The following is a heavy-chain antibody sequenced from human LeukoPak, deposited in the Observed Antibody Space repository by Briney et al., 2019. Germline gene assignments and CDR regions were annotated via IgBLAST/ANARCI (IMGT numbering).Heavy chain of an antibody. CDR3: ARGFPHLWDSSGHTRPGIDY. J-gene: IGHJ4*02. D-gene: IGHD3-22*01. CDR2: INPNSGGT. Sequence: RASVKVSCKASGYTFTGYYMHWVRQAPGQGLEWMGWINPNSGGTNYAQKFQGRVTMTRDTSISTAYMELSRLRSDDTAVYYCARGFPHLWDSSGHTRPGIDYGGQGTLVTVPS. V-gene: IGHV1-2*02. CDR1: GYTFTGYY.